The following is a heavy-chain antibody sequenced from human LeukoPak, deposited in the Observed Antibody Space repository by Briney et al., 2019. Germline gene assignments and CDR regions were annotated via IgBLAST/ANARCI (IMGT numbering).Heavy chain of an antibody. D-gene: IGHD5-24*01. CDR3: ARDRYGDGFAHFDY. CDR1: GYTFTAYA. V-gene: IGHV1-2*02. CDR2: ITPSDGA. Sequence: ASVKVSCKSSGYTFTAYAVHWVRQAPGQALEWMGWITPSDGANYAQKFQGRVTMTRDTSMSTAYMDLNRLTSDDTAVYFCARDRYGDGFAHFDYWGQGTLVTVSS. J-gene: IGHJ4*02.